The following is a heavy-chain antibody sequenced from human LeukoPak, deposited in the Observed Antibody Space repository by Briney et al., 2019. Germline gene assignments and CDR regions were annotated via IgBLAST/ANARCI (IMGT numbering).Heavy chain of an antibody. Sequence: SETLSLTCTVSGGSISSGSYYWSWIRQPAGKGLEWIGRIYTSGSTNYNPSLKSRVTISVDTSKNQFSLKLSSVTAADTAVYYCARACSGGSCYSGSGAFDIWGQGTMVTVSS. CDR1: GGSISSGSYY. J-gene: IGHJ3*02. D-gene: IGHD2-15*01. V-gene: IGHV4-61*02. CDR2: IYTSGST. CDR3: ARACSGGSCYSGSGAFDI.